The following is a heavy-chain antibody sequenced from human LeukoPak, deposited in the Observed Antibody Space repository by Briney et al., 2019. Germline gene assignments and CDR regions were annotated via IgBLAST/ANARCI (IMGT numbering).Heavy chain of an antibody. D-gene: IGHD3-3*01. Sequence: SETLSLTCTVSGGSISSYHWSWIRQPPGKGLEWIGYIYYSGSTNYNPSLKSRVTISVDTSKNQFSLKLSSVTAADTAVYYCARGVILRFLEGYPHWFDPWGQGTLVTVSS. CDR2: IYYSGST. V-gene: IGHV4-59*01. CDR3: ARGVILRFLEGYPHWFDP. J-gene: IGHJ5*02. CDR1: GGSISSYH.